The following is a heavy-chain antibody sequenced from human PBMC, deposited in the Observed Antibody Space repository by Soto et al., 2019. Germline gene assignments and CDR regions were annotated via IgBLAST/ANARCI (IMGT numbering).Heavy chain of an antibody. Sequence: PSETLSLTCNVSGGSMRTYYWGWIRQPPGKRLEWIGYIYYSGSTKYNPSLESRVTISVDTSKNQFSLKLSSVTAADTALYYCARGFYDSSGYSSPFDSWGQGTQVTVSS. V-gene: IGHV4-59*01. CDR3: ARGFYDSSGYSSPFDS. CDR1: GGSMRTYY. D-gene: IGHD3-22*01. CDR2: IYYSGST. J-gene: IGHJ5*01.